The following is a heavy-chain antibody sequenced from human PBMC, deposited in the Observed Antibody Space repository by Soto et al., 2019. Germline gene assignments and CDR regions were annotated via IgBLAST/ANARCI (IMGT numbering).Heavy chain of an antibody. CDR3: VKDHRNSNRWYARYYYYGMDV. D-gene: IGHD6-13*01. Sequence: PXVSLRLSCSACGFSFSSYYMHWVRQAPGKGLEYVSAISSNVGSTYYADSVKGRFTISRDNSKNTLYLQMSSLRAEDTAVYYCVKDHRNSNRWYARYYYYGMDVCGQRTTVTVSS. CDR1: GFSFSSYY. J-gene: IGHJ6*02. CDR2: ISSNVGST. V-gene: IGHV3-64D*06.